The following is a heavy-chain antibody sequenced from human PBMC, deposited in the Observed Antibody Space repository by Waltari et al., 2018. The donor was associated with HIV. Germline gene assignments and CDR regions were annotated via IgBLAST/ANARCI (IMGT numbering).Heavy chain of an antibody. CDR2: MNPNSGNT. V-gene: IGHV1-8*01. CDR3: ARGGPSRNRHNWFDP. CDR1: GYTLPSYD. J-gene: IGHJ5*02. Sequence: QVQLVQSGAEVKKPGASVKVSCQASGYTLPSYDINWVRQAIGQGLEWMGWMNPNSGNTGYAQKFQGRVTMTRNTSISTAYMELSSLRSEDTAVYYCARGGPSRNRHNWFDPWGQGTLVTVSS.